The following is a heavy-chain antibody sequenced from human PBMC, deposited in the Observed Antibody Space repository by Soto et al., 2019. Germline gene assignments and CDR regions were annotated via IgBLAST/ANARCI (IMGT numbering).Heavy chain of an antibody. J-gene: IGHJ4*02. CDR3: AKYGDYGGNTDYYFDY. D-gene: IGHD4-17*01. V-gene: IGHV3-23*01. CDR1: GFTFSTYA. CDR2: ICGSGSSI. Sequence: GVSLRLSCAASGFTFSTYAMNWVRQAPGNGLEWVSAICGSGSSIHYADSVKGRFTISRDNSKNTLYLQMNSLRAEDTAVYYCAKYGDYGGNTDYYFDYWGQGTLVTVSS.